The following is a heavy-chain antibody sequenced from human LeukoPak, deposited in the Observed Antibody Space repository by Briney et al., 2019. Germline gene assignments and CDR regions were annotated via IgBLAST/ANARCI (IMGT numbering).Heavy chain of an antibody. CDR1: GFTFRSYA. Sequence: GGSLRLSCSASGFTFRSYAVHWVRQAPGKGLEYISSISSNGGSTYYADSVKGRFTISRDNSKNTLYLQMSSLRPEDTAVYYCVKERRDYDILTGFYYYAMDVWGQGTTVTVSS. V-gene: IGHV3-64D*09. D-gene: IGHD3-9*01. J-gene: IGHJ6*02. CDR3: VKERRDYDILTGFYYYAMDV. CDR2: ISSNGGST.